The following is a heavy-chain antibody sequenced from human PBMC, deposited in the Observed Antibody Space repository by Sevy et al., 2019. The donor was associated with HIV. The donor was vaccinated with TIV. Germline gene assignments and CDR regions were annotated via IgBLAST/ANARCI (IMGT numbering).Heavy chain of an antibody. CDR1: GGSISSGDYY. J-gene: IGHJ4*02. V-gene: IGHV4-30-4*01. D-gene: IGHD5-18*01. CDR2: IYYSGST. Sequence: SETLSLTCTVSGGSISSGDYYWSWIRQPPGKGLEWIGYIYYSGSTYYNPSLKCRVTISVDTSKNQFSLKLSSVTAADTAVYYCASTDPVDTAMVTIGSFVYWGQRTLVTVS. CDR3: ASTDPVDTAMVTIGSFVY.